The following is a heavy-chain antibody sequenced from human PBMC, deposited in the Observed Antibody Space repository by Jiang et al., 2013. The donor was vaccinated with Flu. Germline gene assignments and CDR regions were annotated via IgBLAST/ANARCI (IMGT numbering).Heavy chain of an antibody. CDR1: GFTFDDYT. Sequence: RLSCAASGFTFDDYTMHWVRQAPGKGLEWVSLISWDGGSTYYADSVKGRFTISRDNSKNSLYPQMNSLRTEDTALYYCAKVGSEYSSSFYFDYWGQGTLVTVSS. CDR3: AKVGSEYSSSFYFDY. V-gene: IGHV3-43*01. D-gene: IGHD6-6*01. CDR2: ISWDGGST. J-gene: IGHJ4*02.